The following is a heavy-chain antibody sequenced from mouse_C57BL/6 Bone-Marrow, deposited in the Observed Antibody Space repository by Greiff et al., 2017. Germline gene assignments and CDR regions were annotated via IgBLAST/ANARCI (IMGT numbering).Heavy chain of an antibody. V-gene: IGHV3-6*01. CDR3: AREGGYDGYPYYAMDY. CDR1: GYSITSGYY. CDR2: ISYDGSN. Sequence: ESGPGLVKPSQSLSLTCSVSGYSITSGYYWNWIRQFPGNKLEWMGYISYDGSNNYNPSLKNRISITRDTSKNQFFLKLNSVTTEDTAAYYCAREGGYDGYPYYAMDYWGQGTSVTVSS. D-gene: IGHD2-3*01. J-gene: IGHJ4*01.